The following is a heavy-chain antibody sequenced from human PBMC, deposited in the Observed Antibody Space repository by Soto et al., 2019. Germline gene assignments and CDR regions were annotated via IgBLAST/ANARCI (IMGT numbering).Heavy chain of an antibody. CDR2: MYNTGST. CDR1: GGSISGYY. CDR3: ARDLWGYCGTDCYPLDV. V-gene: IGHV4-59*01. D-gene: IGHD2-21*02. Sequence: SATLSLTCTLSGGSISGYYWSWILEPPGKGLEWIGYMYNTGSTVYNPSFKSRVTISVDTSKNQFSLKLNSVTAADTAVYYCARDLWGYCGTDCYPLDVWGQGTTVT. J-gene: IGHJ6*02.